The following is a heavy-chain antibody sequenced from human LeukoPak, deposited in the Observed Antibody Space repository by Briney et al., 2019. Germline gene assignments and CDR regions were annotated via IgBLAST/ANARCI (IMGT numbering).Heavy chain of an antibody. CDR1: GFSFPSHS. J-gene: IGHJ4*02. CDR3: ARNRGTFGVVDS. D-gene: IGHD3-3*01. Sequence: GGSLRLSCAASGFSFPSHSFHWVRQSPGKGLEWVAYIGTSSSTIYQAKSVRGRFSISRDNAKNSLFLQMDSLRVEDMAVYYCARNRGTFGVVDSWGQGTLVAVSS. CDR2: IGTSSSTI. V-gene: IGHV3-48*04.